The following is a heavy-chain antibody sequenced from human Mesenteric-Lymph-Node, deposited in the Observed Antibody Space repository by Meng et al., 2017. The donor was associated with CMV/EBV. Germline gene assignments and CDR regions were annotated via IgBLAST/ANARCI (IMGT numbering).Heavy chain of an antibody. CDR3: ARDSGTYCSSPICYTRLPDY. Sequence: SETLSLTCTVSGGSISSYYWSWIRQPPGKGLEWIGYIYYSGSTNYNPSLKSRVTISVDTSKNQFSLKLSSVTAADTAVYYCARDSGTYCSSPICYTRLPDYWGQGTLVTVSS. CDR1: GGSISSYY. D-gene: IGHD2-2*02. J-gene: IGHJ4*02. CDR2: IYYSGST. V-gene: IGHV4-59*01.